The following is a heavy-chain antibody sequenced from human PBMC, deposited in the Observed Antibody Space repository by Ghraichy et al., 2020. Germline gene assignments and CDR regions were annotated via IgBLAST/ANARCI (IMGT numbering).Heavy chain of an antibody. V-gene: IGHV3-11*06. D-gene: IGHD6-25*01. CDR3: AKDGQRADY. J-gene: IGHJ4*02. Sequence: GGSLRLSCVASGFSFSDYYMSWIRQAPGKGLEWVSYISSGSSYTNYADSVKGRFTISRDNAKNSLYLQMNRLTVEDTAVYYCAKDGQRADYWGQGTLVTVSS. CDR2: ISSGSSYT. CDR1: GFSFSDYY.